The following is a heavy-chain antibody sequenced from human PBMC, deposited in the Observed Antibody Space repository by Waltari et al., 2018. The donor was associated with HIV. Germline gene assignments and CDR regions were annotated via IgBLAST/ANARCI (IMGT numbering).Heavy chain of an antibody. Sequence: QVQLQESGPGLVKPSQTLSLTCTVSGVSISSAGYYWSWIRQHPGEGLEWIGYISYSGNTYHDPSLKSRVTITVDTSKNQFSLKLSSVTAADTALYYCAIIPYCGSDCYSGAFHIWGQGTMVTVSS. CDR1: GVSISSAGYY. J-gene: IGHJ3*02. V-gene: IGHV4-31*03. CDR3: AIIPYCGSDCYSGAFHI. D-gene: IGHD2-21*02. CDR2: ISYSGNT.